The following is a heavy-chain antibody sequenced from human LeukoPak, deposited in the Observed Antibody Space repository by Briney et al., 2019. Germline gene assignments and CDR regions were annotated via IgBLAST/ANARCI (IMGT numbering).Heavy chain of an antibody. D-gene: IGHD3-3*01. CDR1: GDSISSYY. CDR3: AGGGGGITIFGVRSFDY. J-gene: IGHJ4*02. Sequence: SETLSLTCTVSGDSISSYYWSWIRQPPGKGLEWIGYIHYSGDTNSNPSLKSRVAILVDTSKNQFSLRLNSLTAADWAGYYCAGGGGGITIFGVRSFDYWGQGILVTVSS. V-gene: IGHV4-59*01. CDR2: IHYSGDT.